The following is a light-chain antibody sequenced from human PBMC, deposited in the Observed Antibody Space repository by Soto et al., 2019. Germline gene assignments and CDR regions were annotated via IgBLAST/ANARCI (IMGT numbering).Light chain of an antibody. J-gene: IGKJ1*01. CDR1: QDINSY. Sequence: AIQLTQSPSSLSASVGDRVTITCRASQDINSYLAWYQQKPGKAPKLLIFDASTLENGVPARFSGSRSGPEFSLTISSLQPDDFATYYCQQYYSYWTFGQGTKVEIK. V-gene: IGKV1-13*02. CDR3: QQYYSYWT. CDR2: DAS.